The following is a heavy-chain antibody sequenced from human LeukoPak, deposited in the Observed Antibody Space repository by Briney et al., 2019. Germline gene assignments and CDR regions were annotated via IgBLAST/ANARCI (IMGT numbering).Heavy chain of an antibody. Sequence: PGGSLRLSCAASGFTFSSYWMRWVRQAPGKGLVWVSRIYSDGSSTNYADSVKGRFTISRDNAKNTLYLQMNSLRAGDTAVYYCARDRSSLGLWFGELRNWGQGTLVTVSS. CDR1: GFTFSSYW. D-gene: IGHD3-10*01. J-gene: IGHJ4*02. V-gene: IGHV3-74*01. CDR3: ARDRSSLGLWFGELRN. CDR2: IYSDGSST.